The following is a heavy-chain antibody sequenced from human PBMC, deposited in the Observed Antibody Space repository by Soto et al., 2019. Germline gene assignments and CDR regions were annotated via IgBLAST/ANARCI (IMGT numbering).Heavy chain of an antibody. CDR2: ISWNSGSI. CDR1: GFTFDDYA. V-gene: IGHV3-9*01. D-gene: IGHD4-4*01. CDR3: AKGGLYSNYAYYYYYYMDV. Sequence: GGSLRLSCAASGFTFDDYAMHWVRQAPGKGLEWVSGISWNSGSIGYADSVKGRFTISRDNAKNSLYLQMNSLRAEDTALYYCAKGGLYSNYAYYYYYYMDVWGKGTTVTVSS. J-gene: IGHJ6*03.